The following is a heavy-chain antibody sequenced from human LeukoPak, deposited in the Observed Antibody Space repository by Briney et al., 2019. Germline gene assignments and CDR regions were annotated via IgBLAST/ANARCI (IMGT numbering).Heavy chain of an antibody. CDR1: GFIFSSYS. CDR2: ISSGSSLI. V-gene: IGHV3-48*01. Sequence: GGSLRLSCAASGFIFSSYSMNWVRRAPGKGLEWLSFISSGSSLICYADSVKGRFTISRDDARNSLYLQMNSLGGEDTAMYYCARDRGGSYTPLDYWGQGTLVTVSS. CDR3: ARDRGGSYTPLDY. J-gene: IGHJ4*02. D-gene: IGHD1-26*01.